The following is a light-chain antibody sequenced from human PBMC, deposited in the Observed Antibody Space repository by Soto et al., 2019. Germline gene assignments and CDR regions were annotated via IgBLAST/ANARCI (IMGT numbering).Light chain of an antibody. CDR3: GSYTTYRPYV. CDR1: SSDIGNYNS. Sequence: QSALTQPASVSGSPGQSITIPCTGTSSDIGNYNSVSWYQQHPGKAPKLIIFEVTNRPSGVSDRFSGSKSGNTASLTISGLQADDEADYYCGSYTTYRPYVFGSGTKPPS. J-gene: IGLJ1*01. CDR2: EVT. V-gene: IGLV2-14*01.